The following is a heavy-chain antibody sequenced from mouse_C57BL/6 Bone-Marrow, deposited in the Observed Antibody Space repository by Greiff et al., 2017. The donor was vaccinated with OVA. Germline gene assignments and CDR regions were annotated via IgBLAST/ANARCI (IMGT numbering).Heavy chain of an antibody. V-gene: IGHV1-47*01. J-gene: IGHJ1*03. CDR2: FHPYNDDT. CDR1: GYTFTTYP. CDR3: ARGGNYPYWYFDV. Sequence: VQLQESGAELVKPGASVKMSCKASGYTFTTYPIEWMKQNHGKSLEWIGNFHPYNDDTKYNEKFKGKATLTVEKSSSTVYLELSRLTSDDSAVYYCARGGNYPYWYFDVWGTGTTVTVSS. D-gene: IGHD2-1*01.